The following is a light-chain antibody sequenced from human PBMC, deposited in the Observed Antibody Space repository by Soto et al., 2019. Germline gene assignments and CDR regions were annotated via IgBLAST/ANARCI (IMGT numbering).Light chain of an antibody. J-gene: IGLJ2*01. CDR1: RSDVGSYNL. CDR3: CSYEGSGV. CDR2: EGS. Sequence: QSALTQPASVSGSPGQSITISCTGTRSDVGSYNLVSWYQQHPGKAPKLMIYEGSKRTGGVSNRFSGSKSGKTASLTFSGFQGEEEADFYCCSYEGSGVFGGGTKVTVL. V-gene: IGLV2-23*01.